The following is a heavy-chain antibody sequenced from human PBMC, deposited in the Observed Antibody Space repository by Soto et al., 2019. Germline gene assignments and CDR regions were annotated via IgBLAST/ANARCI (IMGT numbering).Heavy chain of an antibody. J-gene: IGHJ4*02. V-gene: IGHV3-7*04. CDR2: IKQHGSEK. CDR1: GFTFSSYW. D-gene: IGHD3-9*01. CDR3: ARAVGYFDWLLSFDY. Sequence: GGSLRLSCAASGFTFSSYWMSWVRQAPGKGLEWVANIKQHGSEKYYVDSVKGRFTISRDNAKNSLYLQMNSLRAEDTAVYYCARAVGYFDWLLSFDYWGQGTLVTVSS.